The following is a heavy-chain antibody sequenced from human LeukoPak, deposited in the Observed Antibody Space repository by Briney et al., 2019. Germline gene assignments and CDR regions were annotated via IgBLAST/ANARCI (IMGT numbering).Heavy chain of an antibody. CDR2: ISAYNGNT. D-gene: IGHD6-19*01. CDR1: GYTFTSYG. V-gene: IGHV1-18*01. Sequence: ASVKVSCKASGYTFTSYGISWVRQAPGQGLEWMGWISAYNGNTNYAQKLQGRVTVTTDTSTSTAYMELRSLRSDDTAVYYCARIPSSGWSYYFDYWGQGTLVTVSS. J-gene: IGHJ4*02. CDR3: ARIPSSGWSYYFDY.